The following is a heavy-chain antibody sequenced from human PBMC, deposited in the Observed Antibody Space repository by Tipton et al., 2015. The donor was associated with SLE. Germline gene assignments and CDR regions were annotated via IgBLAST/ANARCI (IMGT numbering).Heavy chain of an antibody. CDR1: GFTFTSYA. J-gene: IGHJ4*02. V-gene: IGHV3-30-3*01. D-gene: IGHD5-18*01. CDR3: AKDGSYGKRVDGFFDY. Sequence: SLRLSCAASGFTFTSYAIHWVRQAPGKGLEWVAVISNDGSNKYYADSVKGRFTISRDNSKNTLYLQMNSLRAEDTAVYYCAKDGSYGKRVDGFFDYWGQGTLVTDTS. CDR2: ISNDGSNK.